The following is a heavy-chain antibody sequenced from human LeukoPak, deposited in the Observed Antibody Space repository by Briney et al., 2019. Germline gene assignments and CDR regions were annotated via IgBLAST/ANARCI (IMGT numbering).Heavy chain of an antibody. Sequence: SQTLTLTCTVSGDSISSGDYYWRWIRQPAGKGLEWIGRVHPSGSTNYSPSLKSRVTISLDTSKNQFSLKLSSVTAADTAVYYCARDYIVVDNNWFDSWGQGTLVTVSS. CDR3: ARDYIVVDNNWFDS. J-gene: IGHJ5*01. CDR1: GDSISSGDYY. CDR2: VHPSGST. V-gene: IGHV4-61*02. D-gene: IGHD2-15*01.